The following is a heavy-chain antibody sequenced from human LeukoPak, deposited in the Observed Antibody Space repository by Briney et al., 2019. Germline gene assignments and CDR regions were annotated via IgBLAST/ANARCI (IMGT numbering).Heavy chain of an antibody. D-gene: IGHD3-10*01. CDR2: IKSKTDGGTT. CDR3: ITEDYYYGSGSYVPFDY. Sequence: GGSLRLSCEVFGFTFSTSAMSWVRQAPGKGLEWVGRIKSKTDGGTTDYAAPVTGRFTISRDDSKNTLYLQMNSLKTEDTAVYYCITEDYYYGSGSYVPFDYWGQGTLVTVSS. V-gene: IGHV3-15*01. J-gene: IGHJ4*02. CDR1: GFTFSTSA.